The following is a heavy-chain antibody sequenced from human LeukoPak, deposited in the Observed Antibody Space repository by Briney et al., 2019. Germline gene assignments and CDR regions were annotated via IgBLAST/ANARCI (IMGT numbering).Heavy chain of an antibody. D-gene: IGHD2-21*01. CDR2: IYENGGTT. J-gene: IGHJ4*02. Sequence: GGSLRLSCVGSGFTFRSHAMRWVRQAPEKGLEFVSGIYENGGTTYYADSVKGRFSISRDNSKNTLYLQMDSLRGEDTAVYYCAKDFRIGYSAHFDYWGQGALVTVSS. CDR3: AKDFRIGYSAHFDY. V-gene: IGHV3-23*01. CDR1: GFTFRSHA.